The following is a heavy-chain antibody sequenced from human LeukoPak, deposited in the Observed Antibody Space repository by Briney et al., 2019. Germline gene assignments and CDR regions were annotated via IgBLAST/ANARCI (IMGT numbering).Heavy chain of an antibody. D-gene: IGHD1-26*01. CDR1: GFIFDMHD. CDR2: IRSDGYHT. V-gene: IGHV3-30*02. Sequence: GGSLRLSCGASGFIFDMHDMHWVRQAPGKGLEWVAFIRSDGYHTYYADSVKGRFTITRDSYKNTVYLQMNSLRVEDMAVYYCAKPSGSGVDYWGRGTRVTVSS. J-gene: IGHJ4*02. CDR3: AKPSGSGVDY.